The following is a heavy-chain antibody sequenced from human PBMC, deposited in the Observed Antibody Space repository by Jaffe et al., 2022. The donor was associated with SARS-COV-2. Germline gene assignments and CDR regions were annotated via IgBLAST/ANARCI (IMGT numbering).Heavy chain of an antibody. CDR2: IYPGDSDT. J-gene: IGHJ6*03. CDR1: GYSFTSSW. V-gene: IGHV5-51*01. Sequence: EVQLVQSGAEVKKPGESLKISCKGFGYSFTSSWIGWVRQMPGKGLEWMGIIYPGDSDTRYSPSFQGQVTISADKSISTAYLQWSSLKASDTAMYYCARLHQAAAETPPYSFYYYMDVWGKGTTVTVSS. D-gene: IGHD6-13*01. CDR3: ARLHQAAAETPPYSFYYYMDV.